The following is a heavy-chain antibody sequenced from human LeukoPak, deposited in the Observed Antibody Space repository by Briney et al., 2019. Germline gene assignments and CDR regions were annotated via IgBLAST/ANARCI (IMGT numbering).Heavy chain of an antibody. Sequence: ASVKVSCKASGYTFTGYYMHWVRQAPGQGLEWMGWINPNSGGTNYAQKFQGRVTMTRDTSISTAYMELSRLRSDDTAVYYCARDLSSSWYYFDYWGQGTLVTVSP. CDR3: ARDLSSSWYYFDY. CDR2: INPNSGGT. D-gene: IGHD6-13*01. V-gene: IGHV1-2*02. CDR1: GYTFTGYY. J-gene: IGHJ4*02.